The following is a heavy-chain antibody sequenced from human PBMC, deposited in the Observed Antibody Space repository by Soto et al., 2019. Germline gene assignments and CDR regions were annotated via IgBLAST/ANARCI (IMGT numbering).Heavy chain of an antibody. Sequence: ASVKVSCKASGGTFSSYAISWVRQAPGQGLEWMGGIIPIFGTANYAQKFQGRVTITADESTSTAYMELSSLRSEDTAVYYCAGSSSWYTDYFDYWGQGTLVTVSS. CDR2: IIPIFGTA. D-gene: IGHD6-13*01. V-gene: IGHV1-69*13. CDR3: AGSSSWYTDYFDY. CDR1: GGTFSSYA. J-gene: IGHJ4*02.